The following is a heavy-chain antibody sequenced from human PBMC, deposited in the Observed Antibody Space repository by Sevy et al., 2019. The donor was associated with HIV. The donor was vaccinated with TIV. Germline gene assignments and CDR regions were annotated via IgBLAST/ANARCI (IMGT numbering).Heavy chain of an antibody. CDR3: TKDEAYTVATSYYFDY. CDR1: GFTFSNYA. V-gene: IGHV3-23*01. J-gene: IGHJ4*02. D-gene: IGHD5-12*01. CDR2: ISDSAYNT. Sequence: GGSLRLSCAASGFTFSNYAMSWVRQAPGKGLEWVSGISDSAYNTYYADSVKGRFIISRDNSKNSLYLQMNSLRAEDTAVYYCTKDEAYTVATSYYFDYWGQGTLVTVSS.